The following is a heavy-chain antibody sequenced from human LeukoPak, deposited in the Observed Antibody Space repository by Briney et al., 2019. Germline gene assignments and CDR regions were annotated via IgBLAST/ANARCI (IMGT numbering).Heavy chain of an antibody. CDR2: IYPGDSDT. J-gene: IGHJ5*02. CDR3: ARQAQNWYNWFDP. Sequence: GESLKISCKGSGYSFTSYWIGWVRQMPGKGLEWMGIIYPGDSDTRYSPSFQGQVTISADKSISTAYLQWSGLKASDTAMYYCARQAQNWYNWFDPWGRGTLVTVSS. D-gene: IGHD1-1*01. CDR1: GYSFTSYW. V-gene: IGHV5-51*01.